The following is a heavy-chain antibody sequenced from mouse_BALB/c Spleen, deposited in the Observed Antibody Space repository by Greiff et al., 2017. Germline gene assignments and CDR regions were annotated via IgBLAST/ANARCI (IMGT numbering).Heavy chain of an antibody. V-gene: IGHV5-6-5*01. D-gene: IGHD1-2*01. Sequence: EVMLVESGGGLVKPGGSLKLSCAASGFTFSSYAMSWVRQTPEKRLEWVASISSGGSTYYPDSVKGRFTISRDNARNILYLQMSSLRSEDTAMYYCARGLDYYGAWFAYWGQGTLVTVSA. J-gene: IGHJ3*01. CDR2: ISSGGST. CDR1: GFTFSSYA. CDR3: ARGLDYYGAWFAY.